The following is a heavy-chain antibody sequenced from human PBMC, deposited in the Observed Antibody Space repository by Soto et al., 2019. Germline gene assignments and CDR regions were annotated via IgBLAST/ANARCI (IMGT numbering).Heavy chain of an antibody. J-gene: IGHJ4*02. Sequence: EVQLLESGGGLVQPGGSLRLSCAASGFTFSSYAMSWVRQAPGKGLKWVSAISGSGGSTYYADSVKGRFTISRDNSKNTLYLQMNSLRAEDTAVYYCAKRQYYYDSSGYSYWGQGTLVTVSS. CDR1: GFTFSSYA. V-gene: IGHV3-23*01. D-gene: IGHD3-22*01. CDR3: AKRQYYYDSSGYSY. CDR2: ISGSGGST.